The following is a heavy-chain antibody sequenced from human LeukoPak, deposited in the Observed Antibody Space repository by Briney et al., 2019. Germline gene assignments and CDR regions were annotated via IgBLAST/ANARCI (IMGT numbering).Heavy chain of an antibody. Sequence: GGSLRLSCAGSGFTFSSYAMHWVRQAPGKGLEWVAIISYDGSSKYYGDSVKGRFTISRDNSKNTLFLQMNSLRAEDTAVYYCAREGSSGWGAYYYYYMDVWGKGTTVTVSS. V-gene: IGHV3-30*04. J-gene: IGHJ6*03. CDR3: AREGSSGWGAYYYYYMDV. D-gene: IGHD6-19*01. CDR2: ISYDGSSK. CDR1: GFTFSSYA.